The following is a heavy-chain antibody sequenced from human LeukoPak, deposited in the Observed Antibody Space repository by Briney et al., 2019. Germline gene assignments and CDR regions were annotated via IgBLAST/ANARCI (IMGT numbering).Heavy chain of an antibody. CDR3: ARSRSGSYFDY. D-gene: IGHD5-12*01. Sequence: GGSLRLSCAASGYTFSAHSINWVRQAPGQGLEWISYISGTGSSIFYADSVRGRFTISRDNAKNSLFLQMTSLRAEDTAVYYCARSRSGSYFDYWGQGSLVTVSS. V-gene: IGHV3-48*01. J-gene: IGHJ4*02. CDR1: GYTFSAHS. CDR2: ISGTGSSI.